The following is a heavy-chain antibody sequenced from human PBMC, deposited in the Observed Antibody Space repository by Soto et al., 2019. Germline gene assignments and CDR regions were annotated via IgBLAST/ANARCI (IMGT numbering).Heavy chain of an antibody. CDR2: IYYSGST. Sequence: QVQLQESGPGLVKPSQTLSLPCTVSGGSISSGGYYWSWIRQHPGKGLEWIGYIYYSGSTYYNPSLKSRVTISVDTSKNQFSLKLSSVTAADTAVYYCARRYYDPAGGENPFDYWGQGTLVTVSS. V-gene: IGHV4-31*03. D-gene: IGHD3-22*01. CDR1: GGSISSGGYY. CDR3: ARRYYDPAGGENPFDY. J-gene: IGHJ4*02.